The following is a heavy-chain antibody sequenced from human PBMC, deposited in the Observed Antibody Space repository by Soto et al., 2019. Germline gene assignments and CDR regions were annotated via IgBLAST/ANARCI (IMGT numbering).Heavy chain of an antibody. D-gene: IGHD2-2*01. V-gene: IGHV1-69*08. CDR1: GGNRYT. CDR3: ARDSGRTDVVPAAIAAMDV. Sequence: QVQLVQSGAEVKKPGSSVKVSCKGSGGNRYTITWVRQAPGQGLEWMGRIIPMFGIATYAQNFQGRVTISADKARSTAYMELSCLRAEDTAVYYCARDSGRTDVVPAAIAAMDVWGQGTTVTVSS. CDR2: IIPMFGIA. J-gene: IGHJ6*02.